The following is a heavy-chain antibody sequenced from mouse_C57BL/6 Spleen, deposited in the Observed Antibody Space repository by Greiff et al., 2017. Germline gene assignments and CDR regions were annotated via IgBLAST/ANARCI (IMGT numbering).Heavy chain of an antibody. CDR2: ISGGGGNT. V-gene: IGHV5-9*01. CDR3: ARPIYYDYDEGFAY. D-gene: IGHD2-4*01. J-gene: IGHJ3*01. Sequence: EVQLQESGGGLVKPGGSLKLSCAASGFTFSSYTMSWVRQTPEKRLEWVATISGGGGNTYYPDSVKGRFTISRDNAKNTLYLQMSSLRSEDTALYYCARPIYYDYDEGFAYWGQETLVTVSA. CDR1: GFTFSSYT.